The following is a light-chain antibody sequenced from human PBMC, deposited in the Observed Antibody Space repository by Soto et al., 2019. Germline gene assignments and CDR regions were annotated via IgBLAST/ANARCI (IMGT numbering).Light chain of an antibody. V-gene: IGLV2-14*03. CDR1: SSDVGDFNY. CDR3: SSYSSSTTHVV. Sequence: QSALTQPASMSGSPGRSVTISCTGTSSDVGDFNYVSWYQHLPGRAPKLIIYDVTNRPSGISYRFSASKSGRTASLTISGLQAEDEADYYCSSYSSSTTHVVFGGGTQLTVL. CDR2: DVT. J-gene: IGLJ2*01.